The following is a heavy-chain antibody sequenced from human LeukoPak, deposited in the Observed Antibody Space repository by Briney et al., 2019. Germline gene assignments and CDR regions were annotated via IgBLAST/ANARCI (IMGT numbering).Heavy chain of an antibody. D-gene: IGHD6-13*01. CDR1: GYTFTGYY. J-gene: IGHJ4*02. CDR2: IIPILGIA. V-gene: IGHV1-69*04. CDR3: AREQQLVQFFDY. Sequence: SVKVSCKASGYTFTGYYMHWVRQAPGQGLEWMGRIIPILGIANYAQKFQGRVTITADKSTSTAYMELSSLRSEDAAVYYCAREQQLVQFFDYWGQGTLVTVSS.